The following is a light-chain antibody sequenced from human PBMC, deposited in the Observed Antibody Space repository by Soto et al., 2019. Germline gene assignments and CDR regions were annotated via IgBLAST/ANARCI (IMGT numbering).Light chain of an antibody. CDR2: GAS. Sequence: EIVMTQSPATLSVSPGERATLSCRASQSVSSNLAWYQQKPGQAPRLLIYGASTRAAGIPARFSGSGSGTEFPLTISSLQSEDFAVYYCQQYNNWPFTFGPGNKVDIK. CDR1: QSVSSN. J-gene: IGKJ3*01. V-gene: IGKV3-15*01. CDR3: QQYNNWPFT.